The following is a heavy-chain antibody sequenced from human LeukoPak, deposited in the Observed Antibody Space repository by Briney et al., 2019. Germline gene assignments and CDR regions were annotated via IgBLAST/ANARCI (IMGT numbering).Heavy chain of an antibody. D-gene: IGHD4-23*01. Sequence: PGGSLRLSCAGSGFSISNYGMNWVRQAPGKGLEWVSVIYSGGSTYYADSVKGRFTISRDNSKNTLYLQMNSLRAEDTAVYYCARATPTTVVGGTGLAFDIWGQGTMVTVSS. CDR3: ARATPTTVVGGTGLAFDI. CDR1: GFSISNYG. V-gene: IGHV3-53*01. CDR2: IYSGGST. J-gene: IGHJ3*02.